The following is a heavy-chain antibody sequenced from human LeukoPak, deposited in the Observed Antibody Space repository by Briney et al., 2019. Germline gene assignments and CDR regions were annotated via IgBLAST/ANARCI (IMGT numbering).Heavy chain of an antibody. V-gene: IGHV3-11*03. CDR1: GFTFSDYY. CDR2: ISSSSSYT. CDR3: ARSYYDSSGYYSLDY. J-gene: IGHJ4*02. Sequence: PGGSLRLSCAAPGFTFSDYYMSWIRQAPGKGLEWVSYISSSSSYTNYADSVKGRFTISRDNAKNSLYLQMNSLRAEDTAVYYCARSYYDSSGYYSLDYWGQGTLVTVSS. D-gene: IGHD3-22*01.